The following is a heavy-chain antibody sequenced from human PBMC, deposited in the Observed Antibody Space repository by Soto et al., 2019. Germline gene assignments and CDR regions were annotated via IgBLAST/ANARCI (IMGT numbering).Heavy chain of an antibody. CDR2: TYYNGGT. D-gene: IGHD1-26*01. Sequence: SETLSLTCAVSSGSIDNVYWWSWVRQSPGKGLEWIGDTYYNGGTNYNPSLKSRVTISVDTSKNQFSLKLSSVTAADTAVYYCASFGKYGRIVGATGYYYYGMDVWGQGTTVTVSS. CDR1: SGSIDNVYW. CDR3: ASFGKYGRIVGATGYYYYGMDV. J-gene: IGHJ6*02. V-gene: IGHV4-4*02.